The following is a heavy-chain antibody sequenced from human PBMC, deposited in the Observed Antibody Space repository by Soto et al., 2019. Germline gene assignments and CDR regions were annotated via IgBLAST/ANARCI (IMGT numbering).Heavy chain of an antibody. Sequence: ASVKVSCKASGYTFTSYGISWVRQAPGQGLEWMGWISAYNGNTNYAQKLQGRVTMTTDTSTSTAYMELRSLRSDDTAVYYCARDPIASYYYDSSGYYKYFQHWGQGTLVTVSS. J-gene: IGHJ1*01. V-gene: IGHV1-18*01. D-gene: IGHD3-22*01. CDR3: ARDPIASYYYDSSGYYKYFQH. CDR2: ISAYNGNT. CDR1: GYTFTSYG.